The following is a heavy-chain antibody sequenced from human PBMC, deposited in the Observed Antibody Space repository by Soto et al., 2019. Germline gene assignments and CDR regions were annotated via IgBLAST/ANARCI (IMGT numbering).Heavy chain of an antibody. V-gene: IGHV3-30*18. CDR1: GFTFSSYG. CDR3: AKGKSLIAVAAEGGDY. D-gene: IGHD6-19*01. J-gene: IGHJ4*02. CDR2: ISYDGSNK. Sequence: GGSLRLSCAASGFTFSSYGMHWVRQAPGKGLEWVAVISYDGSNKYYADSVKGRFTISRDNSKNTLYLQMNSLRAEDTAVYYCAKGKSLIAVAAEGGDYWGQGTLVTVSS.